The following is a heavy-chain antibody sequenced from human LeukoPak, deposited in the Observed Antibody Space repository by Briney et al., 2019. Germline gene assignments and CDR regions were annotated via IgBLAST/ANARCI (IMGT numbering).Heavy chain of an antibody. CDR3: ARDVMSYGAMIVVVPRFDY. CDR1: GYTFTSYG. Sequence: GASVKVSCKASGYTFTSYGISWVRQAPGQGLEWMGWISAYNGNTNYAQKLQGRVTMTTDTSTSTAYMELRSLRSDDTAVYYCARDVMSYGAMIVVVPRFDYWGQGTLVTVSS. J-gene: IGHJ4*02. CDR2: ISAYNGNT. D-gene: IGHD3-22*01. V-gene: IGHV1-18*01.